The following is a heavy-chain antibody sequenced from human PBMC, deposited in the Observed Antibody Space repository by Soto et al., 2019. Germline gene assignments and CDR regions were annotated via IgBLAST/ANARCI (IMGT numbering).Heavy chain of an antibody. V-gene: IGHV4-59*01. CDR2: IYYSGST. J-gene: IGHJ5*02. CDR1: GGSISSYY. CDR3: GRGRGMGATNWFDP. D-gene: IGHD1-26*01. Sequence: PSETLSLTCTVSGGSISSYYWSWIRQPPGKGLEWIGYIYYSGSTNYNPSLKSRVTISVDTSKNQFSLKLSSVTAADTAVYYCGRGRGMGATNWFDPWGQGTLVTVSS.